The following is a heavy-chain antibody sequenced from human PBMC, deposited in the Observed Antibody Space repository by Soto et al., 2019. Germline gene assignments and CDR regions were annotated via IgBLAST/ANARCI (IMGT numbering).Heavy chain of an antibody. CDR1: GFTFSSYW. CDR3: ASYGSGSFGMDV. J-gene: IGHJ6*02. V-gene: IGHV3-74*01. D-gene: IGHD3-10*01. Sequence: EGSLRLSCAASGFTFSSYWMHWVRQAPGKGLVWVSRINSDGSSTSYADSVKGRFTISRDNAKNTLYLQMNSLRAEDTAVYYCASYGSGSFGMDVWGQGTTVTVSS. CDR2: INSDGSST.